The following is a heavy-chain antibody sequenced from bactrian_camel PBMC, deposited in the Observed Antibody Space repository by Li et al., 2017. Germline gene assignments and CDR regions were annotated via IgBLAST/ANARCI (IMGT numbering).Heavy chain of an antibody. D-gene: IGHD5*01. J-gene: IGHJ4*01. CDR1: GITTDEAD. Sequence: HVQLVESGGGSVQAGGSLRLSCTASGITTDEADMGWYRQRPGNECELVAKLSTAGGTDFPNSEIERFTISRNNAKNTVYLQMNSLTPEDTAVYYCAVNRGLRRRRSCRDIGGYWGRGPRSPSPQ. V-gene: IGHV3S53*01. CDR2: LSTAGGT.